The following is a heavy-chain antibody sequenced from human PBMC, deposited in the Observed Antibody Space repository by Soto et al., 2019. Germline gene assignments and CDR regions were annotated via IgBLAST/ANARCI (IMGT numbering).Heavy chain of an antibody. CDR2: ISPHNFNT. D-gene: IGHD3-9*01. V-gene: IGHV1-18*01. CDR3: ARDEGGYNILTGYYKAHHFDY. Sequence: ASVKVSYKXSGYTFTHFYITWVRQAPGKGLEWMGAISPHNFNTNYAQKFRGRVTLTTEKSTNTAYMDLRSLTSDDTAVYYCARDEGGYNILTGYYKAHHFDYWGQGVPVTVSS. J-gene: IGHJ4*02. CDR1: GYTFTHFY.